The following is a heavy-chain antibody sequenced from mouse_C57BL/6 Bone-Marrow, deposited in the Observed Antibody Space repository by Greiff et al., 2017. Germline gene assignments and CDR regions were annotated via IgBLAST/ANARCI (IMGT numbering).Heavy chain of an antibody. CDR2: ISSGGSYT. D-gene: IGHD1-1*01. CDR1: GFTFSSYG. Sequence: DVMLVESGGDLVKPGGSLKLSCAASGFTFSSYGMSWVRQTPDKRLEWVATISSGGSYTYYPDSVKGRFTISRDNAKNTLYLQMSSLKSEDTAMYYCARPYYYGRPWSQGTLVTVSA. V-gene: IGHV5-6*02. J-gene: IGHJ3*02. CDR3: ARPYYYGRP.